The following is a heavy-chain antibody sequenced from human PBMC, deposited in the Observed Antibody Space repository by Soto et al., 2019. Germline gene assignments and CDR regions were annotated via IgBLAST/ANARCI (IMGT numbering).Heavy chain of an antibody. CDR2: MYNSVST. Sequence: QVPLQESGPGLVKPSQTLSLTCTVSGGSISSGGYYWSWIRQHPGKGLEWIGYMYNSVSTYYSPSLKSRVTISVDKSKDQFSLNLSSVTAADTAVYYCSRYPQCWGQGTLVTVSS. J-gene: IGHJ4*02. CDR1: GGSISSGGYY. CDR3: SRYPQC. V-gene: IGHV4-31*03.